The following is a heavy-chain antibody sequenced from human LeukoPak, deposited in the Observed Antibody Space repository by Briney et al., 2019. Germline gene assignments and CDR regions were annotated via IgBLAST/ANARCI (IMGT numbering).Heavy chain of an antibody. CDR2: ISGSGDST. CDR1: GFTFSSYA. J-gene: IGHJ3*02. Sequence: GGSLRLSCAASGFTFSSYAMSWVRQAPGKGLEWVSAISGSGDSTYYADSVKGRFTISRDNSKNTLYLQMNSLRAEDTAVYYCANYYGSGSYFRSLPGDAFDIWGQGTMVTVSS. V-gene: IGHV3-23*01. D-gene: IGHD3-10*01. CDR3: ANYYGSGSYFRSLPGDAFDI.